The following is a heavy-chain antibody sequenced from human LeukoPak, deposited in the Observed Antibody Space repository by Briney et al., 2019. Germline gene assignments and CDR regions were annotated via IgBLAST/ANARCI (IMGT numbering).Heavy chain of an antibody. Sequence: ASVKASCKASGYTFTSYDINWVRQATGQGLEWMGWMNPNSGNTGYAQKFQGRVTMTRNTSISTAYMELSSLRSEDTAVYYCARGSKDYYDSSGYYYYWGQGTLVTVSS. V-gene: IGHV1-8*01. CDR1: GYTFTSYD. CDR2: MNPNSGNT. J-gene: IGHJ4*02. D-gene: IGHD3-22*01. CDR3: ARGSKDYYDSSGYYYY.